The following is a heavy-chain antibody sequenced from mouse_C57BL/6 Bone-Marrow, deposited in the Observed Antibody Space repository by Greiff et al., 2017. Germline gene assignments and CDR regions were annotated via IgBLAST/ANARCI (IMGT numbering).Heavy chain of an antibody. Sequence: EVKLVESGGGLVKPGGSLKLSCAASGFSFSDYGLYWVRQAPETGLEWVAYISSGSSTIYSADTVKGRFTISRDNAKNTLFLQMTMLRSVDTAMYYCARGGYYFVYRGQDTTLTVAS. D-gene: IGHD3-1*01. CDR2: ISSGSSTI. CDR3: ARGGYYFVY. CDR1: GFSFSDYG. J-gene: IGHJ2*01. V-gene: IGHV5-17*01.